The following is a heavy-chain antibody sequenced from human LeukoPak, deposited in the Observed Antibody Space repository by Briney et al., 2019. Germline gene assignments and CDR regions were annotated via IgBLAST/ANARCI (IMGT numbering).Heavy chain of an antibody. D-gene: IGHD3-22*01. V-gene: IGHV3-23*01. Sequence: PGGSLRLSCAASGFTFSSYAMSWVRQAPGKGLEWVSAISGSGGSTYYADSVKGRFTISRDNSKNTLYLQMNSLRAEGTAVYYCAKGAYYDSSGENDYWGQGTLVTVSS. J-gene: IGHJ4*02. CDR2: ISGSGGST. CDR3: AKGAYYDSSGENDY. CDR1: GFTFSSYA.